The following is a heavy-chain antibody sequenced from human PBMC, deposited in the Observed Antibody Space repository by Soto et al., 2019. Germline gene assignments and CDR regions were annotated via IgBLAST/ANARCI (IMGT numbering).Heavy chain of an antibody. CDR3: AKNGQPPYYYGMDV. CDR1: GGAFSDYA. V-gene: IGHV1-69*13. J-gene: IGHJ6*02. Sequence: ASVKVSCKASGGAFSDYAFSWVRQAPGQGLEWLGGIMPIFRAPDYAQKFQGRVTITADEFTRTAYMEMNSLRSEDTAVYYCAKNGQPPYYYGMDVWGQGTTVTVSS. CDR2: IMPIFRAP. D-gene: IGHD2-8*01.